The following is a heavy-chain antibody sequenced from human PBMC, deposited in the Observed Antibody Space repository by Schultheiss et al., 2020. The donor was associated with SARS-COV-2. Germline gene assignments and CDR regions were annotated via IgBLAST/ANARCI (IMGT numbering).Heavy chain of an antibody. V-gene: IGHV3-23*01. CDR1: GFTFSSYA. J-gene: IGHJ4*02. Sequence: GGSLRLSCAASGFTFSSYAMSWVRQAPGKGLEWFSAISGSGGSTYYADSVKGRFTISRDNSKNTLYLQMNSLRAEDTAVYYCAKDGANYYDSSGYSGWGQGTLVTVSS. D-gene: IGHD3-22*01. CDR3: AKDGANYYDSSGYSG. CDR2: ISGSGGST.